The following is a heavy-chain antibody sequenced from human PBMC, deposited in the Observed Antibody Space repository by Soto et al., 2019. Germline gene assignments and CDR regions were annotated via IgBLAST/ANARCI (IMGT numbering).Heavy chain of an antibody. CDR1: GYSFTSYW. D-gene: IGHD6-13*01. CDR3: ASKKSSSWYKDWFDP. Sequence: AESLKISCKGSGYSFTSYWIGWVRQMPGKGLEWMGIIYPGDSDTRYSPSFQGQVTISADKSISTAYLQWSSLKASDTAMYYCASKKSSSWYKDWFDPWGQGTLVTVSS. CDR2: IYPGDSDT. V-gene: IGHV5-51*01. J-gene: IGHJ5*02.